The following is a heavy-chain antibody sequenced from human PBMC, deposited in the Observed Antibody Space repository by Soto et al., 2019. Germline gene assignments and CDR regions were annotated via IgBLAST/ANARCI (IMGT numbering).Heavy chain of an antibody. V-gene: IGHV1-69*01. D-gene: IGHD3-3*01. J-gene: IGHJ3*02. Sequence: QVQLVQSGAEVKKPGSSVKVSCKASGGTFSSYAISWVRQAPGQGLEWMGGIIPIFGTAKYAQKFQGRVTITAHEATSTVYMELSSLRSEDTAVYYCARVGGGGYAFWRSLSYYATFDIWGQGTMVTVSS. CDR2: IIPIFGTA. CDR3: ARVGGGGYAFWRSLSYYATFDI. CDR1: GGTFSSYA.